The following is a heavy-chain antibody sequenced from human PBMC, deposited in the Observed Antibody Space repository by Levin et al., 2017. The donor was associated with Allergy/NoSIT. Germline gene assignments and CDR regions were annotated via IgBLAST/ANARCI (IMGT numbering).Heavy chain of an antibody. CDR3: ARFYFSSGWSFDY. J-gene: IGHJ4*02. CDR2: IYYSGST. V-gene: IGHV4-61*01. CDR1: GGSVSSGSYY. D-gene: IGHD6-19*01. Sequence: SETLSLTCTVSGGSVSSGSYYWSWIRQPPGKGLEWIGYIYYSGSTNYNPSLKSRVTISVDTSKNQFSLKLSSVTAADTAVYYCARFYFSSGWSFDYWGQGTLVTVSS.